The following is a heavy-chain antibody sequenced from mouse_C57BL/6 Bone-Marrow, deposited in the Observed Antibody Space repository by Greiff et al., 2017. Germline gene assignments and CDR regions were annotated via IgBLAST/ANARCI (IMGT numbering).Heavy chain of an antibody. J-gene: IGHJ2*01. CDR3: ARSCKLGFVY. CDR1: GYTITSYW. V-gene: IGHV1-64*01. Sequence: VQLQQPGAELVTPGASVKLSCKSSGYTITSYWMPWVKPRPGQGLEWVGMIHPNSGSTNYNEKFKSKATLTVDKSASPAYMQCSSLTSEDSAVYNCARSCKLGFVYWGQGTTLTGSS. CDR2: IHPNSGST. D-gene: IGHD4-1*01.